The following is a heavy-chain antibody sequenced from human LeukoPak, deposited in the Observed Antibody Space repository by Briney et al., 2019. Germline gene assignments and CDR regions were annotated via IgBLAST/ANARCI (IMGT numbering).Heavy chain of an antibody. D-gene: IGHD6-13*01. J-gene: IGHJ6*03. CDR2: ISWNSGNI. CDR1: GFPFDDYA. V-gene: IGHV3-9*01. Sequence: GGSLRLSCAASGFPFDDYAIHWVRPAPGKGLEWVSGISWNSGNIGYAASVKGRFTISRDNSKNGLYLQMNSLRPEDTAIYYCAREGFTSSWLYYYYYMDVWDKGTTVTVSS. CDR3: AREGFTSSWLYYYYYMDV.